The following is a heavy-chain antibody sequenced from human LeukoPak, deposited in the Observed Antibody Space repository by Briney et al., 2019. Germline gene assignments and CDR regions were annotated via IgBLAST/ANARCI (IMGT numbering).Heavy chain of an antibody. CDR2: ISSSSSYI. Sequence: GGSLRLSCAASGFTFSSCSMNWVRQAPGEGLEWVSSISSSSSYIYYADSVKGRFTISRDNAKNSLYLQMNSLRAEDTAVYYCAREWVPGVGFDYWGQGTLVTVSS. J-gene: IGHJ4*02. CDR3: AREWVPGVGFDY. V-gene: IGHV3-21*01. CDR1: GFTFSSCS. D-gene: IGHD1-26*01.